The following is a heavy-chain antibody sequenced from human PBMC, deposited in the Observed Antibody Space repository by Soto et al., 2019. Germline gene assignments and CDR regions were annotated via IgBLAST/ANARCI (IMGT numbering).Heavy chain of an antibody. J-gene: IGHJ6*02. CDR3: ARGGNIVVVPASSYDYYGMDV. V-gene: IGHV4-30-2*01. CDR1: GGSISSGGYS. D-gene: IGHD2-2*01. Sequence: QLQLQESGSGLVKPSQTLSLTCAVSGGSISSGGYSWSWIRQPPGKGLEWIGYIYHSGSTYYNPYLKSRVTISVDRSKNQFSLKLSSVTAADTAVYYCARGGNIVVVPASSYDYYGMDVWGQGTTVTVSS. CDR2: IYHSGST.